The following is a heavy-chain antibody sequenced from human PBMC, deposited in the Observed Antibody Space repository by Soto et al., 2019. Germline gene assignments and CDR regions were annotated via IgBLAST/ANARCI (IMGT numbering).Heavy chain of an antibody. CDR3: ARRTPAVAFDY. D-gene: IGHD6-19*01. Sequence: SETXSLTCTVSGGSISSYYWSWIRQAPGKGLEWIGYIYYSGSTSYNPSLKSRVTISVETSKNQFSLKLSSVTAADTAVYYCARRTPAVAFDYWGQGALVTVSS. V-gene: IGHV4-59*08. CDR1: GGSISSYY. CDR2: IYYSGST. J-gene: IGHJ4*02.